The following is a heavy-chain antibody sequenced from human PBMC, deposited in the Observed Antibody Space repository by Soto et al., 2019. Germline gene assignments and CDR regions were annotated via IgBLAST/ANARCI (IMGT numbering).Heavy chain of an antibody. D-gene: IGHD2-15*01. CDR1: GFTFSSYA. CDR3: AKDARWPTSTPDY. CDR2: ISGSGGST. J-gene: IGHJ4*02. V-gene: IGHV3-23*01. Sequence: EVQLLESGGGLVQPGGSLRLSCAASGFTFSSYAMSWVRQAPGRGLEWVSAISGSGGSTYYADSVKGRFTISRDNSKNTLYQQMNILRAEDTAVYYCAKDARWPTSTPDYWGQGTQVTVSS.